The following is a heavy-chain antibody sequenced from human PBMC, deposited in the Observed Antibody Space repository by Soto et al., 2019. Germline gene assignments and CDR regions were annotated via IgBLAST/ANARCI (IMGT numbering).Heavy chain of an antibody. J-gene: IGHJ4*02. V-gene: IGHV3-64D*06. CDR3: VRRPSRGSSLFVPLDY. Sequence: GGSLRLSCAASGFIFSTFVMFWVLQAPGQGLEYGSAMFYSGSGSYYAGPVRGRFTVSGDNSKNMFYLQMSSLRVEDTALYCCVRRPSRGSSLFVPLDYWGQGTQVTVSS. CDR2: MFYSGSGS. CDR1: GFIFSTFV. D-gene: IGHD2-8*01.